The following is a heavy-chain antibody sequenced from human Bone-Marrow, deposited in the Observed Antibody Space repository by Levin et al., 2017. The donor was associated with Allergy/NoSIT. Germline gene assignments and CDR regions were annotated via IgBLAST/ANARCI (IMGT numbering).Heavy chain of an antibody. CDR3: ARSVRVFTVTRPFDY. CDR1: GFTFEDFG. J-gene: IGHJ4*02. CDR2: ISWDSGRI. D-gene: IGHD4-17*01. Sequence: GGSLRLSCAVSGFTFEDFGMHWVRQGPGKGLEWVSGISWDSGRIDYADSVKGRFTITRDNAKNSLYLQMNSLRAEDTAFYYCARSVRVFTVTRPFDYWGQGTLVTVSS. V-gene: IGHV3-9*01.